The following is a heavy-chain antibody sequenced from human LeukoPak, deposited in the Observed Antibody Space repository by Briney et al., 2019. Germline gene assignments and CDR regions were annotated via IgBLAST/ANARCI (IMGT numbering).Heavy chain of an antibody. V-gene: IGHV4-38-2*02. CDR2: IYHSGGT. CDR3: ARDRYYYDSSGYYSFDY. Sequence: SETLSLTCTVSGYSISSGYYWGWIRQPPGKGLEWIGSIYHSGGTYYNPSLKSRVTISVDTSKNQFSLKLSSVTAADTAVYYCARDRYYYDSSGYYSFDYWGQGTLVTVSS. J-gene: IGHJ4*02. D-gene: IGHD3-22*01. CDR1: GYSISSGYY.